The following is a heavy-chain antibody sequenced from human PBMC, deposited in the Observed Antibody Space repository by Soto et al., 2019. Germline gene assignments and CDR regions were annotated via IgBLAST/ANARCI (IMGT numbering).Heavy chain of an antibody. V-gene: IGHV3-48*01. D-gene: IGHD2-2*01. CDR1: GFTFSSYS. J-gene: IGHJ6*03. CDR3: ARAVPAEGYYYYYYYMDV. Sequence: GGSLRLSCAASGFTFSSYSMNWVRQAPGKGLEWVSYISSSSSTIYYADSVKGRFTISRDNAKNSLYLQMNSLRAEDTAVYYCARAVPAEGYYYYYYYMDVWGKGTTVTVSS. CDR2: ISSSSSTI.